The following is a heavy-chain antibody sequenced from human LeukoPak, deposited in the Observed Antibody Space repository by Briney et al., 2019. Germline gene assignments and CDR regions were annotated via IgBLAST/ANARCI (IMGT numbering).Heavy chain of an antibody. Sequence: PGGSLRLSCAASGFTFSSSWMHWVRHGPGKGLLWVARMNGDGRTINYADSVKGRFTISRDNAKNTLYLQMNSLRAEDAAVYYCARAGNYYFDLWGRGTLVTVSS. CDR3: ARAGNYYFDL. J-gene: IGHJ2*01. V-gene: IGHV3-74*01. CDR1: GFTFSSSW. CDR2: MNGDGRTI. D-gene: IGHD1-7*01.